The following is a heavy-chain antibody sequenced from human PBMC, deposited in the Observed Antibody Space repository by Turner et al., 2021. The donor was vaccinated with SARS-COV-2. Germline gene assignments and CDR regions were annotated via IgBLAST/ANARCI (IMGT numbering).Heavy chain of an antibody. Sequence: EVQLVESGGGLVQPGGSLRLSCAASGFTFSTYSMNWVRQAPGKGLEWVSYISSSSSTILYADSVKGRFTISRDNAKNSLYLQMNSLRAEDTAVYYCARDRDYGDYGVYYYGLDVWGQGTTVTVSS. CDR3: ARDRDYGDYGVYYYGLDV. J-gene: IGHJ6*02. V-gene: IGHV3-48*01. D-gene: IGHD4-17*01. CDR1: GFTFSTYS. CDR2: ISSSSSTI.